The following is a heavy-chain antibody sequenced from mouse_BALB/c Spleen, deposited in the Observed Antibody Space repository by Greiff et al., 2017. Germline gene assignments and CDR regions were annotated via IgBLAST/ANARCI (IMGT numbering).Heavy chain of an antibody. CDR2: IDPANGNT. CDR3: AYYYGSSVFAY. D-gene: IGHD1-1*01. CDR1: GFNIKVTY. Sequence: EVQLQQSGAELVKPGASVKLSCTASGFNIKVTYMHWVKQRPEQGLEWIGRIDPANGNTKYDPKFQGKATITADTSSNTAYLQLSSLTSEDTAVYYCAYYYGSSVFAYWGQGTLVTVSA. V-gene: IGHV14-3*02. J-gene: IGHJ3*01.